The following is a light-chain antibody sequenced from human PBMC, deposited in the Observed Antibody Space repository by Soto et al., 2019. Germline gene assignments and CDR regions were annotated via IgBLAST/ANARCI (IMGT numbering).Light chain of an antibody. Sequence: EIVLTQSPGTLSLSPGERATLSCRASQSVSSSYLAWYQQKPGQAPRLLIYGASSRSTGIQDRFSGSGSGTDFKLTISSLEPEDFAVYYSQHYGCSLFTFGPGTKLDIK. J-gene: IGKJ3*01. CDR3: QHYGCSLFT. V-gene: IGKV3-20*01. CDR2: GAS. CDR1: QSVSSSY.